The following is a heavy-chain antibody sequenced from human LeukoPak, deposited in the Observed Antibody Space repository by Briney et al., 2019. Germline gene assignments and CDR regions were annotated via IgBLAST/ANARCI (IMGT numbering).Heavy chain of an antibody. Sequence: ASVNVSCKASGGTFSSYDISWVRQTPGQGLEWMGGIIPIFGTANYAQKFQGRVTITTDESTSTAYMELSSLRSEDTAVYYCARDSRGLISSTSSFDYWGQGTLVPVSS. CDR2: IIPIFGTA. V-gene: IGHV1-69*05. CDR1: GGTFSSYD. J-gene: IGHJ4*02. CDR3: ARDSRGLISSTSSFDY. D-gene: IGHD2-2*01.